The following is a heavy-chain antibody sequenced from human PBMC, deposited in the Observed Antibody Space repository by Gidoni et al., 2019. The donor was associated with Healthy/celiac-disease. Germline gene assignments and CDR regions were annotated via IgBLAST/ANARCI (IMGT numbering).Heavy chain of an antibody. Sequence: QVQLVQSGAEVKKPGASVKVSCKNSGYTFTSYDINWVRQATGQGLEWMGWMNPNSGNTGYAQKFQDRVTMTRNTSISTAYMELSSLRSEDTAVYYCARGLPAPFYYYGMDVWGQGTTVTVSS. CDR2: MNPNSGNT. CDR1: GYTFTSYD. J-gene: IGHJ6*02. CDR3: ARGLPAPFYYYGMDV. V-gene: IGHV1-8*01.